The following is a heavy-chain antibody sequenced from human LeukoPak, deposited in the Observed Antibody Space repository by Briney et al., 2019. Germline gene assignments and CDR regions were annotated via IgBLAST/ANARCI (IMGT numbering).Heavy chain of an antibody. V-gene: IGHV1-18*01. J-gene: IGHJ4*02. CDR2: ISAENGNT. Sequence: ASVTVSFTASGYTFNKYGITWVRQAPGQGLEWMGWISAENGNTNYAKKVQGRVTMTTDTSTSTAYMELRSLRSDDTAVYYCARDLLGHCSDGVCYEVLDYWGQGTLVTVSS. CDR1: GYTFNKYG. D-gene: IGHD2-8*01. CDR3: ARDLLGHCSDGVCYEVLDY.